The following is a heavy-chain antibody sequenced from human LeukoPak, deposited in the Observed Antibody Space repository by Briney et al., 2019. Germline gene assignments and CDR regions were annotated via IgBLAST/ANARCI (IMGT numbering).Heavy chain of an antibody. D-gene: IGHD2-21*02. CDR3: ARSVVTTTPTFDY. V-gene: IGHV1-2*02. J-gene: IGHJ4*02. CDR1: GYTFTGNY. CDR2: LNPNGGTT. Sequence: ASVKVSCKASGYTFTGNYIHWVRQAPGQGLEWMGWLNPNGGTTNFAQKFQGRVTVTREPSISTAYMELTRLRSDDTAVYYCARSVVTTTPTFDYWGQGTLVTVSS.